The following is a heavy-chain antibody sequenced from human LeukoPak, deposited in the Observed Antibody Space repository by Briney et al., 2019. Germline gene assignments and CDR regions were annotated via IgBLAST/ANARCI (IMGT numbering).Heavy chain of an antibody. J-gene: IGHJ4*02. CDR2: IYSGGST. CDR1: GGSLSSSHYS. CDR3: ARLRVSVTTTSDFDY. Sequence: SETLSLTCTVSGGSLSSSHYSWGWIRQPPGKGLEWIGSIYSGGSTYYNPSLKSRVTISVDTSKNQFSLKLSSVTAADTAVYYCARLRVSVTTTSDFDYWGQGTLVTVSS. V-gene: IGHV4-39*01. D-gene: IGHD5-12*01.